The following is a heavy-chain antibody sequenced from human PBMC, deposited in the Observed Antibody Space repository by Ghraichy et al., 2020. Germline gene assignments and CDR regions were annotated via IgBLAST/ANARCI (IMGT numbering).Heavy chain of an antibody. CDR1: GYTLTELS. V-gene: IGHV1-24*01. CDR3: ATSPLAGTGWFDP. Sequence: ASVKVSCKVSGYTLTELSIHWVRQAPGKGLEWMGGFDSEHGKTIYAQKFQGRVTMTEDTSTDTAYMDLSSLRSEDTAVYYCATSPLAGTGWFDPWGQGTLVTVSS. J-gene: IGHJ5*02. CDR2: FDSEHGKT. D-gene: IGHD6-19*01.